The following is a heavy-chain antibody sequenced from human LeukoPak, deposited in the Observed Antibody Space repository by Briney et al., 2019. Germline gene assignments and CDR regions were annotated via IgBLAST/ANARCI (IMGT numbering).Heavy chain of an antibody. CDR2: ISSSSSSYI. CDR1: GFTFSSYS. CDR3: ARELLTYSNHKLGHYMDV. V-gene: IGHV3-21*01. J-gene: IGHJ6*03. Sequence: GGSLRLSCAASGFTFSSYSINWVRQAPGKGLEWVSCISSSSSSYIYYADSVKGRFTISRENAKNSLYLQMNRLRAEDTAVYYCARELLTYSNHKLGHYMDVWGKGTTVTVSS. D-gene: IGHD4-11*01.